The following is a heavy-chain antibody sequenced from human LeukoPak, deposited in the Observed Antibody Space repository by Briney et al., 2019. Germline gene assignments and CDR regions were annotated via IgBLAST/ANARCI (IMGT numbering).Heavy chain of an antibody. CDR2: IYYSGST. D-gene: IGHD6-13*01. Sequence: SETLSLTCAVYGGSFSGYYWSWIRQPPGKGLEWIGYIYYSGSTNYNPSLKSRVTISVDTSKNQFSLKLSSVTAADTAVYYCARGPPLTQVAAPTVELYFDYWGQGTLVTVSS. V-gene: IGHV4-59*01. J-gene: IGHJ4*02. CDR3: ARGPPLTQVAAPTVELYFDY. CDR1: GGSFSGYY.